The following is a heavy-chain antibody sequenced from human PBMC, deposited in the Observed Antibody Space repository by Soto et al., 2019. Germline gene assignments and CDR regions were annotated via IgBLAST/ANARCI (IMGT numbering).Heavy chain of an antibody. J-gene: IGHJ6*02. V-gene: IGHV3-7*03. Sequence: PGGSLRLSCAASGFTFSSYWMSWVRQAPGKGLEWVANIKQDGSEKYYVDSVKGRFTISRDNAKNSLYLQMNSLRAEDTAVYYCARGTYYDFWSGYDYYYGMGVWGQGTTVTVSS. CDR2: IKQDGSEK. CDR3: ARGTYYDFWSGYDYYYGMGV. CDR1: GFTFSSYW. D-gene: IGHD3-3*01.